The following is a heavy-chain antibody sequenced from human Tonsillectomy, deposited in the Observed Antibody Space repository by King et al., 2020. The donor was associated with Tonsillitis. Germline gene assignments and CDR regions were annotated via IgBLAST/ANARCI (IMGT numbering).Heavy chain of an antibody. V-gene: IGHV1-69*01. CDR2: IIPIFGTT. J-gene: IGHJ4*02. Sequence: VQLVESGAEVKKPGSSVKVSCKASGNTFSRYALSWLRQAPGQGLEWLGGIIPIFGTTGYAQKFQGRVTFTADEYPSPAYMELSSLRSDDSAVYYCARGEMHGLVALRVAFDYWGQGTPVTVSS. D-gene: IGHD5/OR15-5a*01. CDR3: ARGEMHGLVALRVAFDY. CDR1: GNTFSRYA.